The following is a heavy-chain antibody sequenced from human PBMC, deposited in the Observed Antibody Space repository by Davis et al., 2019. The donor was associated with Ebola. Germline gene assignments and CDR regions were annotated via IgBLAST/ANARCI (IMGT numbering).Heavy chain of an antibody. V-gene: IGHV3-48*02. CDR2: VYETGAAI. CDR3: ARDYIFAFDL. Sequence: PGGSLRLSCEASGFTFAFSGYTMFWVRQAPGRGLEWVSGVYETGAAIYYADSVKGRFTVSRDNAKNSLFLQMNSLRDEDSAVYYCARDYIFAFDLWGQGTQVTVSS. CDR1: GFTFAFSGYT. D-gene: IGHD4-11*01. J-gene: IGHJ5*02.